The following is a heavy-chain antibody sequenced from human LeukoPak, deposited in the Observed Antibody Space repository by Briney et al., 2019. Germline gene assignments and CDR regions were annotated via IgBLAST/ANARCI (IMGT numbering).Heavy chain of an antibody. CDR3: ARHTDYGDYLKWFDP. CDR2: INHSGST. D-gene: IGHD4-17*01. J-gene: IGHJ5*02. CDR1: GGSFSDYY. V-gene: IGHV4-34*01. Sequence: SEILSLTCTVYGGSFSDYYWSWIRQPPGKGLEWIGEINHSGSTNYNPSLKSRVTISVDTSKNQFSLKLSSVTAADTAVYCCARHTDYGDYLKWFDPWGQGTLVTVSS.